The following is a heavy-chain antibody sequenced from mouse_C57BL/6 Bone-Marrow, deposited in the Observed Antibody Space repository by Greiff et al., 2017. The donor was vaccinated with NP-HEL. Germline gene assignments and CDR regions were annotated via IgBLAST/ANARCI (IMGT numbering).Heavy chain of an antibody. D-gene: IGHD2-4*01. J-gene: IGHJ2*01. CDR3: ARPYDYLYYFDY. CDR1: GFTFSSYT. CDR2: ISGGGGNT. Sequence: EVKLMESGGGLVKPGGSLKLSCAASGFTFSSYTMSWVRQTPEKRLEWVATISGGGGNTYYPDSVKGRFTISRDNAKNTLYLQMSSLRSEDTALYYCARPYDYLYYFDYWGQGTTLTVSS. V-gene: IGHV5-9*01.